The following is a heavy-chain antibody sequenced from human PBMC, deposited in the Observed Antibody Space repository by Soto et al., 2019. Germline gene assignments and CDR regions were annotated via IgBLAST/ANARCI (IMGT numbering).Heavy chain of an antibody. J-gene: IGHJ4*02. D-gene: IGHD4-17*01. CDR2: IYYSGST. CDR1: GGSISSYY. V-gene: IGHV4-59*01. Sequence: SETLFLTCTVSGGSISSYYWSWIRQPPGKGLGWIGYIYYSGSTNYNPSLKSRVTISVDTSKNQFSLKLSSVTAADTAVYYCARAYGDFYFDYWGQGNLVTVSS. CDR3: ARAYGDFYFDY.